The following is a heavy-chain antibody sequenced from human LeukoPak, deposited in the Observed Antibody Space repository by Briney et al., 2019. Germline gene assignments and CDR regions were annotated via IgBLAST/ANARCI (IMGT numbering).Heavy chain of an antibody. D-gene: IGHD3-22*01. CDR3: ARDKASAHYDRSGYAGY. Sequence: PGGSLRLSCAASGFTFSSYEMNWVRQAPGKGLEWVSYISSSGSTIYYADSVKGRFTISRDNAKNSLYLQMNSLRAEDTAVYYCARDKASAHYDRSGYAGYWGQGTLVTVSS. V-gene: IGHV3-48*03. CDR2: ISSSGSTI. CDR1: GFTFSSYE. J-gene: IGHJ4*02.